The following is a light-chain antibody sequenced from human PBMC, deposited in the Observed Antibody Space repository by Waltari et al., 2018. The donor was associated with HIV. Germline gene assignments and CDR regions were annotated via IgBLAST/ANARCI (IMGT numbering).Light chain of an antibody. CDR3: TSYTTSDTLR. CDR1: SSHSGFVTF. J-gene: IGLJ3*02. V-gene: IGLV2-14*03. CDR2: EVS. Sequence: QPVLTLPASVSGSPGQSVTIPCTGTSSHSGFVTFASWYQQYPGKAPTLIIYEVSSRPSGVSDRFSGSKSGNTASLTISGLQNEDEADYFCTSYTTSDTLRFGGGTKVTVL.